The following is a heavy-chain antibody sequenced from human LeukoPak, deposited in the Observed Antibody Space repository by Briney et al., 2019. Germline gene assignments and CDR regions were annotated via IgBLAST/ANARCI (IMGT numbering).Heavy chain of an antibody. Sequence: SGGSLRLSCAASGFTFSDYYMSWIRQAPGKGLEWVSYISSSGSTIYYADSVKGRFTISRDNAKNSLYLQMYSLRAEDTAVYYCARDLGDDCSSTSCYGVGYFDYWGQGTLVTVSS. V-gene: IGHV3-11*01. J-gene: IGHJ4*02. CDR3: ARDLGDDCSSTSCYGVGYFDY. CDR2: ISSSGSTI. D-gene: IGHD2-2*01. CDR1: GFTFSDYY.